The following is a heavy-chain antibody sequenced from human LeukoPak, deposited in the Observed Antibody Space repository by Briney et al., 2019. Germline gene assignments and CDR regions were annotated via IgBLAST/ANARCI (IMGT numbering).Heavy chain of an antibody. Sequence: PGGSLRLSCAASGFTFSSYAMHWVRQAPGKGLEWVAVISYDGSNKYYADSVKGRFTISRDNSRNTLYLQMDSLGAEDTAIYSCAKDTTRESDPYYIVRPLFDSWGQGTLVTVSS. D-gene: IGHD3-10*01. CDR3: AKDTTRESDPYYIVRPLFDS. J-gene: IGHJ4*02. V-gene: IGHV3-30-3*02. CDR1: GFTFSSYA. CDR2: ISYDGSNK.